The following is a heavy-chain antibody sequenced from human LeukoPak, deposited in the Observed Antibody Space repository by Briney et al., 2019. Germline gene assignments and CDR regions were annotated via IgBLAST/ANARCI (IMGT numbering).Heavy chain of an antibody. J-gene: IGHJ4*02. CDR3: AKDRSCTNDICHGDFDY. CDR1: GFTFSSYA. D-gene: IGHD2-8*01. V-gene: IGHV3-23*01. Sequence: GRSLRLSCAASGFTFSSYAVSWVRQDQGKGREWVSSISGSGGSTYSADSVKGRFTISRDNSKNTLYLQMNSLRAEDTALYYCAKDRSCTNDICHGDFDYWGQGTLVTVSS. CDR2: ISGSGGST.